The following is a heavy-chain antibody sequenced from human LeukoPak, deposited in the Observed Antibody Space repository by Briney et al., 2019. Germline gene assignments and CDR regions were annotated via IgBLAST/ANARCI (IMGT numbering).Heavy chain of an antibody. J-gene: IGHJ4*02. CDR3: ARLLKYFDSDS. V-gene: IGHV4-39*01. CDR1: GGSISSSSYY. D-gene: IGHD3-9*01. CDR2: IYYSGDT. Sequence: SETLSLTCTVSGGSISSSSYYWGWLRQPPGKGLEWIGSIYYSGDTYHNPSLKSRITISVDTSTKQFSLKLSSVTAADTAVYYCARLLKYFDSDSWGQGTLVTVSS.